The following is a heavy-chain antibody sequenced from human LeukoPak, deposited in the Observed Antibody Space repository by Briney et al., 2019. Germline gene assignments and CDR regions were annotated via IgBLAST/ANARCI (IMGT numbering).Heavy chain of an antibody. Sequence: GGSLRLACAASGFTFDDYAMHWVRQAPGKGLEWVSGISWNSGSIGYADSVKGRFTISRDNAKNSLYLQMNSLRAEDMALYYCAKEGGNGGYFDYWGQGTLVTVSS. CDR3: AKEGGNGGYFDY. CDR2: ISWNSGSI. J-gene: IGHJ4*02. CDR1: GFTFDDYA. D-gene: IGHD4-23*01. V-gene: IGHV3-9*03.